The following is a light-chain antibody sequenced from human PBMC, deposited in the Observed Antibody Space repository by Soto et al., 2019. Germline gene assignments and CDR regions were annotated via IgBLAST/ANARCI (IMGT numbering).Light chain of an antibody. CDR3: QSYDSSRSGWV. CDR1: SSNIGAGYD. Sequence: QSVLTQPPSVSGAPGQRVTISCTGSSSNIGAGYDVHWYQQLPGTAPKLLIYGNSNRPSGVPDRFSGSKSGTSASLAITGLLPEDEADYYCQSYDSSRSGWVFGGGTKLTVL. J-gene: IGLJ3*02. V-gene: IGLV1-40*01. CDR2: GNS.